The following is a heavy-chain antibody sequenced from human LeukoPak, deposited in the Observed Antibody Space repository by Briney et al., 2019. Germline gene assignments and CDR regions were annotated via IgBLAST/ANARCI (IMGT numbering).Heavy chain of an antibody. Sequence: SETLSLTCAVYGGSFSGYYWSWIRQPPGKGLEWIGEINHSGSTNYNPSLKSRVTISVDTSKNQFSLKLSSVTAADTAVYYCARGRRFYYGSGSYYGDFDYWGQGTLVTVSS. D-gene: IGHD3-10*01. CDR1: GGSFSGYY. J-gene: IGHJ4*02. V-gene: IGHV4-34*01. CDR3: ARGRRFYYGSGSYYGDFDY. CDR2: INHSGST.